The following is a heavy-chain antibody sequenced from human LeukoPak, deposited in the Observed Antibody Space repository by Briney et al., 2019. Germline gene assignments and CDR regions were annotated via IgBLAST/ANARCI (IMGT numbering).Heavy chain of an antibody. J-gene: IGHJ4*02. CDR3: ANHQPYYDSSGYPDY. CDR2: ISGSGGST. V-gene: IGHV3-23*01. Sequence: GGSRRLSCATSGFTFSSYAMSWVRQAPGKGLEWVSAISGSGGSTYYADPVKGRFTISRDNSKNTLYLQMNSLRAEDTAVYYCANHQPYYDSSGYPDYWGQGTLVTVSS. CDR1: GFTFSSYA. D-gene: IGHD3-22*01.